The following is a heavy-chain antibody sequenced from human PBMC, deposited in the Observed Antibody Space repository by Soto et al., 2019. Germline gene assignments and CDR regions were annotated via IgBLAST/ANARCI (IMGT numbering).Heavy chain of an antibody. CDR3: ASDRIAGAGDYYYGMDV. J-gene: IGHJ6*02. V-gene: IGHV4-59*01. CDR2: IYYSGST. CDR1: GGSISSYY. Sequence: NPSETLSLTCTVSGGSISSYYWSWIRQPPGKGLEWIGYIYYSGSTNYNPSLKSRVTISVDTSKNQFSLKLSSVTAADTAVYYCASDRIAGAGDYYYGMDVWGQGTTVTVSS. D-gene: IGHD6-19*01.